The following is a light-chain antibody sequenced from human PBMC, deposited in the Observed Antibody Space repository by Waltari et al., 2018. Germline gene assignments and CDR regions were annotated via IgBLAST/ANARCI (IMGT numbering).Light chain of an antibody. CDR1: SSNIGSPYN. Sequence: QSVLTQPPSVSGAPGPRVTIPCTGSSSNIGSPYNVHWYQQLPGTAPKLLIYDDSHRPSGVPDRFSGSKSGTSASLAITELRAEDEAEYYCQSYDSDLIGVVFGGGTKVTVL. CDR2: DDS. CDR3: QSYDSDLIGVV. J-gene: IGLJ3*02. V-gene: IGLV1-40*01.